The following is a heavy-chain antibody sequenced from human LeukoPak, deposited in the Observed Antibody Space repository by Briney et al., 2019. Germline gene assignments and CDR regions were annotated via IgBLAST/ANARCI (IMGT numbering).Heavy chain of an antibody. Sequence: GGSLRLSCAASGFTFSSYSMNWVRQAPGKGLEWVSSISSSSNYIYYADSVKGRFTISRDNAKNSLFLQMHSLRAEDTAVYYCARVLEAAAFDYWGQGTLVTVSS. CDR3: ARVLEAAAFDY. CDR1: GFTFSSYS. J-gene: IGHJ4*02. CDR2: ISSSSNYI. D-gene: IGHD6-13*01. V-gene: IGHV3-21*01.